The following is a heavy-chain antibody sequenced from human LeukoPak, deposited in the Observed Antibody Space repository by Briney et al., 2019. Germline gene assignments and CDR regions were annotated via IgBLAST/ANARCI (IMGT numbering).Heavy chain of an antibody. CDR1: GYTFTSYD. CDR3: ARGPYYDSSGYYSPAFDI. Sequence: ASVKVSCKASGYTFTSYDINWVRQATGQGPEWMGWMNPNSGNTGYAQKFQGRVTMTRNTSISTAYMELSSLRSEDTAVYYCARGPYYDSSGYYSPAFDIWGQGTMVTVSS. CDR2: MNPNSGNT. D-gene: IGHD3-22*01. J-gene: IGHJ3*02. V-gene: IGHV1-8*01.